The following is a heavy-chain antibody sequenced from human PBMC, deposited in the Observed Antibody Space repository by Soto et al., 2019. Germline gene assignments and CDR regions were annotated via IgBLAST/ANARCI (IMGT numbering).Heavy chain of an antibody. CDR3: ATQLNGDLDF. J-gene: IGHJ4*02. CDR1: GGTFSTSA. D-gene: IGHD7-27*01. CDR2: IIPVFGTA. Sequence: QVQLVQSGAAVRKPGSSVKVSCKASGGTFSTSAMNWVRQAPGQGLEWMGSIIPVFGTATYAQSFQGRLTITADGSTTTGYMELSSLRPEDTAVYYCATQLNGDLDFWGQGTLLIVSS. V-gene: IGHV1-69*15.